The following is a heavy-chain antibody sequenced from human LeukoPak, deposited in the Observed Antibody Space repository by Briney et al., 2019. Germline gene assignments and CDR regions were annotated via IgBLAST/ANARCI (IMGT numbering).Heavy chain of an antibody. CDR3: ARERQAVWPTGALNWFDP. D-gene: IGHD1-14*01. Sequence: PSETLSLTCAVYGGSFSGYYWSWIRQPPGKGLEWIGEINHSGSTNYNPSLKSRVTISVDTSKNQFSLKLSSVTAADTAVYYCARERQAVWPTGALNWFDPWGQGTLVTVSS. V-gene: IGHV4-34*01. J-gene: IGHJ5*02. CDR2: INHSGST. CDR1: GGSFSGYY.